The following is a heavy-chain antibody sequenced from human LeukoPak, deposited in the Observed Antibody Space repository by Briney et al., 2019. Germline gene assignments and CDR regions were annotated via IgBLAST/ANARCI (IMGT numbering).Heavy chain of an antibody. Sequence: KLSQTLSLTCAISGDSVSSNSAAWNWIRQSPSRGLEWLGRTYYRSKWYNDYAVSVKSRITINPDTSKNQFSLQLNSVTPEDTAVYYCARVTIGYSSSWPPWVAGFDPWGQGTLVTVSS. CDR2: TYYRSKWYN. D-gene: IGHD6-13*01. V-gene: IGHV6-1*01. J-gene: IGHJ5*02. CDR1: GDSVSSNSAA. CDR3: ARVTIGYSSSWPPWVAGFDP.